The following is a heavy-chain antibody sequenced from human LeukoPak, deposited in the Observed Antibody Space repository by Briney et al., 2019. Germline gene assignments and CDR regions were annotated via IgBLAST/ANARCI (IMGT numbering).Heavy chain of an antibody. CDR2: ISNNGGRS. CDR3: VKITSVTGGDY. Sequence: GGSLRLSCSASGFTFSAYAMYWVRQAPGKGLEYVSGISNNGGRSFYADSVKGRFTISRDNSKNTLYLQMSSLRAEDTAVYYCVKITSVTGGDYWGQGTRLTVSS. J-gene: IGHJ4*02. V-gene: IGHV3-64D*09. D-gene: IGHD1-1*01. CDR1: GFTFSAYA.